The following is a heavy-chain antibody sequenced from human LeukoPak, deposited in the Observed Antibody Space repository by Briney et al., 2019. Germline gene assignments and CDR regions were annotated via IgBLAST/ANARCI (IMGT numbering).Heavy chain of an antibody. CDR1: GYTFTGYY. CDR3: ARGVRGVYDY. CDR2: INPNSGGT. J-gene: IGHJ4*02. D-gene: IGHD3-10*01. Sequence: ASVEVSCKASGYTFTGYYMHWVRRAPGQGLEWMGWINPNSGGTNYAQEFQSRVTMTRDTSISTAYMELSRLRSDDTAVYYCARGVRGVYDYWGQGTLVTVSS. V-gene: IGHV1-2*02.